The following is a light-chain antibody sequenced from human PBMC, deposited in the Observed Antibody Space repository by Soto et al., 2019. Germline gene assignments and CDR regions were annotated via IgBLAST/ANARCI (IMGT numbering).Light chain of an antibody. Sequence: QSALTQPRSVSGSPGQSVTISCTGTSSDVGGYNYVSWYQQHPGTAPKLMIYDVSKRPSGVPDLFSGSKSGNTASLTIAGLQAEDEADYYCCSYAGSYTKVFGGGTQLTVL. CDR3: CSYAGSYTKV. J-gene: IGLJ2*01. V-gene: IGLV2-11*01. CDR1: SSDVGGYNY. CDR2: DVS.